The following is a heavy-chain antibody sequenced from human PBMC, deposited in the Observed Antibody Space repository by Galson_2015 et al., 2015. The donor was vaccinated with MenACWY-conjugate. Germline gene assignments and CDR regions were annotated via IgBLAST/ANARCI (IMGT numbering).Heavy chain of an antibody. CDR2: FDNGGRP. Sequence: SLRLSCAASGFSVSSNFMTWVRQAPGKGLEWVSVFDNGGRPCYTDSVKGRFTISRDSSTNTLFLEMNSLRAEDTAVYYCARGDTSAYYHGLIDCWGHGTLVTVSS. CDR1: GFSVSSNF. J-gene: IGHJ4*01. D-gene: IGHD5-12*01. CDR3: ARGDTSAYYHGLIDC. V-gene: IGHV3-53*01.